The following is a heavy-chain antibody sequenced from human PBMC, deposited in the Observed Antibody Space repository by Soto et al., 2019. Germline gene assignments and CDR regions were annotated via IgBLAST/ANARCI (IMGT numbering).Heavy chain of an antibody. CDR1: GFTFNTYH. Sequence: EVQLVESGGGLVQPGGSLILSCAASGFTFNTYHMNWVRQAPGKGLEWVSYIHSGGSRIYYADSVKGRFTISRDNSKNSLFLQTNSLRAEDTAVYYCARDGTTETTNYHYAMDVWGQGTTVTVSS. V-gene: IGHV3-48*03. CDR2: IHSGGSRI. J-gene: IGHJ6*02. D-gene: IGHD4-17*01. CDR3: ARDGTTETTNYHYAMDV.